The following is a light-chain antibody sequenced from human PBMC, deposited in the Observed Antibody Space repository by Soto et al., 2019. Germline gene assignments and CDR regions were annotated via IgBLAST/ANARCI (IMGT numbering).Light chain of an antibody. CDR2: DAS. J-gene: IGKJ1*01. CDR1: QSVSYW. CDR3: QQYHIYSGT. Sequence: DIQMTQSPSTLSTSVGARVTITCRASQSVSYWLAWYQKKPGKAPNLLIYDASILASGVPSRFSGSGSGTEFTLTINSLQPDDFTTYYCQQYHIYSGTFGQGTKVDI. V-gene: IGKV1-5*01.